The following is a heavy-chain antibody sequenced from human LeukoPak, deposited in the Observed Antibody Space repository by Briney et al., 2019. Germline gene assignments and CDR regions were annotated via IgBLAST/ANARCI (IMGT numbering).Heavy chain of an antibody. D-gene: IGHD6-13*01. J-gene: IGHJ4*02. CDR1: GFTFSSYA. CDR2: IRGSGDST. CDR3: AKRFRGSSGLYYFDY. Sequence: GRSLRLSCAASGFTFSSYALSWVRQAPGQGLEWVSAIRGSGDSTYYADSVKGRFTISRDNSKNTLYLQMNSLGAEDTAIYYCAKRFRGSSGLYYFDYWGQGTLVTVSS. V-gene: IGHV3-23*01.